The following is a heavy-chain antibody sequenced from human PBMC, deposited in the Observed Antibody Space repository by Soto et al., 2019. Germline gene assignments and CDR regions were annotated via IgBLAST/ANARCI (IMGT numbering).Heavy chain of an antibody. CDR2: SFYSGIT. J-gene: IGHJ6*02. CDR3: ARWSGVGVAGMDV. D-gene: IGHD3-10*01. CDR1: GDSINSGDYY. V-gene: IGHV4-30-4*01. Sequence: QVQLQESGPRLVKPLQTLSLTCTVSGDSINSGDYYWSWIRQPPGRGLEWVGYSFYSGITDYNPSLKSRMNISMDTSKNQFSLSLNSVTAADTAVYFCARWSGVGVAGMDVWGQGTTVSVSS.